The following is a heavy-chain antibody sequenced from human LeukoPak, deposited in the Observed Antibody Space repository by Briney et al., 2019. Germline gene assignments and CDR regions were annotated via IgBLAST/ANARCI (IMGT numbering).Heavy chain of an antibody. CDR1: GFIFRSYE. CDR2: ISSSSSYI. D-gene: IGHD3-10*01. CDR3: ANTMVRGAYGVY. V-gene: IGHV3-21*01. J-gene: IGHJ4*02. Sequence: GGSLRLSCVVYGFIFRSYEMNWVRQAPGKGLEWVSSISSSSSYIYYADSVKGRFTISRDNAKNSLYLQMNSLRAEDTAVYYCANTMVRGAYGVYWGQGTLVTVSS.